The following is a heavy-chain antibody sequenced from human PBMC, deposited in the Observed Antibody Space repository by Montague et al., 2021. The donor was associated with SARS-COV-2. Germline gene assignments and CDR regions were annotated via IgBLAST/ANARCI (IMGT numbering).Heavy chain of an antibody. J-gene: IGHJ4*02. CDR3: ARGTKRVFTYEYDSSGYASDY. CDR1: GGSFSGYY. V-gene: IGHV4-34*01. D-gene: IGHD3-22*01. CDR2: INHSGST. Sequence: SETLSLTCAVYGGSFSGYYWIWIRQPPGKGLEWIGEINHSGSTKYNPSLKSRVTISLDTSKNQFSLKLSSVTAADTAVYYCARGTKRVFTYEYDSSGYASDYWGQGTLVTVSS.